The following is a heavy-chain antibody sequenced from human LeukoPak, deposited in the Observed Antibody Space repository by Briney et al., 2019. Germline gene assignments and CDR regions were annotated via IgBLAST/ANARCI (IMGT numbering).Heavy chain of an antibody. CDR1: GGSISSYY. J-gene: IGHJ4*02. V-gene: IGHV4-59*01. D-gene: IGHD5-24*01. CDR2: IYYSGST. Sequence: PSETLSLTCTVSGGSISSYYWSWIRQPPGKGLEWIGYIYYSGSTNYNPSLKSRVTISVDTSKNQFSLKLSSVTAADTAVYYCARSRDGYNPWDYWGQGPLVTVSS. CDR3: ARSRDGYNPWDY.